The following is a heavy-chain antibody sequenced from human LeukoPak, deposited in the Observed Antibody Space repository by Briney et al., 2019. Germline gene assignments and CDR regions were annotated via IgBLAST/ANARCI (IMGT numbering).Heavy chain of an antibody. V-gene: IGHV3-23*01. D-gene: IGHD4-17*01. J-gene: IGHJ4*02. CDR2: ISGSGGST. Sequence: GGSLRLSCAASGFTFSSYAMSWVRQAPGKGLEWVSAISGSGGSTYYADSVKGRFTTSRDNSKNTLYLQMNSLRAEDTAVYYCARYGDYVSGEVDYWGQGTQVTVSS. CDR1: GFTFSSYA. CDR3: ARYGDYVSGEVDY.